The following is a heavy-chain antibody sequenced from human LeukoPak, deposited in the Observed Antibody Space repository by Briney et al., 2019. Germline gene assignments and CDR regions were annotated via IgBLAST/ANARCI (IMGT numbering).Heavy chain of an antibody. J-gene: IGHJ3*02. CDR1: GGSISSYY. Sequence: PSETLSLTCTVSGGSISSYYWSWIRQPAGKGLEWIGRIYTSGSTNYNPSLKSRVTMSVDTSKNQFSLKLSSVTAADTAVYYCARDRESSGWYRGFDAFDIWGQGTMVTVSS. CDR2: IYTSGST. D-gene: IGHD6-19*01. V-gene: IGHV4-4*07. CDR3: ARDRESSGWYRGFDAFDI.